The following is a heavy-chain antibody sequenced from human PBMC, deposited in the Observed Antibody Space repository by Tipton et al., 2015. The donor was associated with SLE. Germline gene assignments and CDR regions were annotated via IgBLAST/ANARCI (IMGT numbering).Heavy chain of an antibody. Sequence: TLSLTCNVSGVSISSSYWSWIRQPAGKGLEWIGRIYTSGATDDNPSLKSRVTISVDASKNQYSLKLTSVTAADTAVYYCARDPGDSYWDYYYGMDVWGQGTMVTVSS. V-gene: IGHV4-4*07. CDR3: ARDPGDSYWDYYYGMDV. CDR1: GVSISSSY. J-gene: IGHJ6*02. D-gene: IGHD3-10*01. CDR2: IYTSGAT.